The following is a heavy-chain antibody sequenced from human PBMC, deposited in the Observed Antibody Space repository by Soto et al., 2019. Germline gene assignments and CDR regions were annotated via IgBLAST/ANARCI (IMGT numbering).Heavy chain of an antibody. CDR1: GFTFSNYS. Sequence: GGSLTLSCASSGFTFSNYSVSWVRPAPGKGLEWVSGMNSGGRSYYADSVKGRFTISRDTSKNMLYLQMNSLRADDTAVFYCAKALQYSSSRDYFYYGMDGWGQGTKVTVSS. V-gene: IGHV3-23*01. D-gene: IGHD6-6*01. CDR2: MNSGGRS. J-gene: IGHJ6*02. CDR3: AKALQYSSSRDYFYYGMDG.